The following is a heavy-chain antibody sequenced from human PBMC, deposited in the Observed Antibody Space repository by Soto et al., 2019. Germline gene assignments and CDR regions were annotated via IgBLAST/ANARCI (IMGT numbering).Heavy chain of an antibody. Sequence: SHTLSLTCTVSGGSISSGDYYWSWIRQPPGKGLEWVGYIYYSGSTNYNPSLKSRVTISVDTSKSQFSLKLSSVTAADTAVYYCARDVPRMVRGEDGMDVWGQGTTVTVSS. V-gene: IGHV4-61*08. J-gene: IGHJ6*02. CDR3: ARDVPRMVRGEDGMDV. D-gene: IGHD3-10*01. CDR2: IYYSGST. CDR1: GGSISSGDYY.